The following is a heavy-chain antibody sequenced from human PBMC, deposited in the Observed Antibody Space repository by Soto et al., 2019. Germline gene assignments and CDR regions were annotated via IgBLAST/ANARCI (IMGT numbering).Heavy chain of an antibody. V-gene: IGHV3-53*01. CDR1: GFSVTSND. D-gene: IGHD1-26*01. Sequence: EVQLVESGGGLIQPGGSLRLSCAASGFSVTSNDMSWVRQAPGKGLEWVSLIYTGGNTYYADSVKGRFTMSRDNPKNTLYHQMNSLRAEDTAVYYCERDRWGGVGATDWGQGTLVTVSS. CDR3: ERDRWGGVGATD. CDR2: IYTGGNT. J-gene: IGHJ4*02.